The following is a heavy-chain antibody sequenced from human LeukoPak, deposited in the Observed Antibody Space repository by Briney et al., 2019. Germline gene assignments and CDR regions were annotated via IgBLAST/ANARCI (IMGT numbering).Heavy chain of an antibody. CDR2: IKQEGSEI. Sequence: GGSLRLSCAASGFTFSGYCMDWVRQSPGKGLEWVAKIKQEGSEIYYLDSVKGRFTISRHNAKNSLYLQMTSLRVEDTAVYYCTRSLDYWGQGTLVTVSS. CDR3: TRSLDY. V-gene: IGHV3-7*02. CDR1: GFTFSGYC. J-gene: IGHJ4*02. D-gene: IGHD2-15*01.